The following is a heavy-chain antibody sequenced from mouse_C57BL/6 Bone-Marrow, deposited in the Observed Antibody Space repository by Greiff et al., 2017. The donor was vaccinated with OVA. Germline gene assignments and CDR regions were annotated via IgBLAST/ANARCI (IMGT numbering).Heavy chain of an antibody. J-gene: IGHJ2*01. D-gene: IGHD2-12*01. Sequence: EVKLMESGPELVKPGASVKISCKASGYTFTDYYMNWVKQSHGKSLEWIGDINPNNGGTSYNQKFKGKATLTVDKSSSTAYMELRSLTSEDSAVYYCAPLYSPFDYWGQGTTLTVSS. V-gene: IGHV1-26*01. CDR1: GYTFTDYY. CDR2: INPNNGGT. CDR3: APLYSPFDY.